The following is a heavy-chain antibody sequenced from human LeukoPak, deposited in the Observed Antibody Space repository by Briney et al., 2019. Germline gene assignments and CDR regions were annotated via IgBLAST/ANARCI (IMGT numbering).Heavy chain of an antibody. D-gene: IGHD6-19*01. CDR2: ISGSGGST. J-gene: IGHJ1*01. V-gene: IGHV3-23*01. Sequence: PGGSVRLSCAASGFTFSSYAMSWVRQAPGKGLEWVSAISGSGGSTYYADSVKGRFTISRDNSKNTLYLQMNSLRAEDTAVYYCAKSGSGWYGYFQHWGQGTLVTVSS. CDR3: AKSGSGWYGYFQH. CDR1: GFTFSSYA.